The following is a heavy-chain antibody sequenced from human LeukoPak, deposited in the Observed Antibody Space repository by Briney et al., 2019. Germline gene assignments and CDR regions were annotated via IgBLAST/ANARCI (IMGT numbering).Heavy chain of an antibody. CDR3: ARVNRVAHFDY. Sequence: PSETLSLTCTVSGGSISSSSYYWGWIRQPPGKGLEWIGNIYYSGSAYYNPSLESRVTMSLDTSKNQFSLKLSSVTAADTAVYYCARVNRVAHFDYWGQGTLVTVSS. V-gene: IGHV4-39*07. J-gene: IGHJ4*02. CDR2: IYYSGSA. CDR1: GGSISSSSYY. D-gene: IGHD2-15*01.